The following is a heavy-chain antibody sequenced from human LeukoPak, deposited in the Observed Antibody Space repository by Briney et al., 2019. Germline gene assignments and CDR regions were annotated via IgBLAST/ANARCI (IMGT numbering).Heavy chain of an antibody. CDR1: GGSISSYY. CDR2: IYYRGTT. V-gene: IGHV4-59*01. J-gene: IGHJ4*02. D-gene: IGHD3-16*02. Sequence: SETLSLTYTVSGGSISSYYWSWIRQPPGKGLEWIGYIYYRGTTSYNPSLKSRVTISLDTSKNQFSLKLSSVTAADTAVYYCARLPYRWGQGTLVTVSS. CDR3: ARLPYR.